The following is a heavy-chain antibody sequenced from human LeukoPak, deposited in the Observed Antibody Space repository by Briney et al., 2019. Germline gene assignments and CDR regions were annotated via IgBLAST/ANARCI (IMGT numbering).Heavy chain of an antibody. CDR1: GGSFSGYY. V-gene: IGHV4-34*01. Sequence: SSETLSLTCAVYGGSFSGYYWSWIRQPPGKGLEWIGEINHSGSTNYNPSLKSRVTISLDTSKNHFSLRLTSVTAADTAVYYCARRDFWSGYYNYWGQGTLVTVSS. CDR2: INHSGST. D-gene: IGHD3-3*01. CDR3: ARRDFWSGYYNY. J-gene: IGHJ4*02.